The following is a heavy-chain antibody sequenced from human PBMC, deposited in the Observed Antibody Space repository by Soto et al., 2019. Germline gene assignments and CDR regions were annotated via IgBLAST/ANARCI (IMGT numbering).Heavy chain of an antibody. CDR2: IIPIFGTA. CDR1: GGTFSSYA. Sequence: SVKVSCKASGGTFSSYAISWVRQAPGQGLEWMGGIIPIFGTANYAQKFRGRVTITADESTSTAYMELSSLRSEDTAVYYCARSRSEGFYYYGMDVWGQGTTVTVSS. D-gene: IGHD2-15*01. J-gene: IGHJ6*02. CDR3: ARSRSEGFYYYGMDV. V-gene: IGHV1-69*13.